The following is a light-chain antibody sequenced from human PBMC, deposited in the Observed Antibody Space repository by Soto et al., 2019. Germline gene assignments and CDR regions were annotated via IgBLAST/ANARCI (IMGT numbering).Light chain of an antibody. Sequence: DIHLTQSPSLLSASVGDRVTITCRASQGIRNFLAWYQQKPGKAPRLLIYAASTLQSGVPSRFSGSGSGTEFTLTISSLQPEDFATYYCQQVDNYPFTFGQGTRLDIK. CDR2: AAS. V-gene: IGKV1-9*01. CDR3: QQVDNYPFT. CDR1: QGIRNF. J-gene: IGKJ5*01.